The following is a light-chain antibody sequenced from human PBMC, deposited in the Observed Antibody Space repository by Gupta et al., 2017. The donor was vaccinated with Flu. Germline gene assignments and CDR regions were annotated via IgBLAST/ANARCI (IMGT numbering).Light chain of an antibody. CDR3: QHSSNYGLT. V-gene: IGKV1-5*03. J-gene: IGKJ1*01. Sequence: DIQMTQSPSTLSASVGDRVTITCRASQNIETWLAWYQQKPGKAPNLLIHKASILQTGVPSRFSGSASGTYCSLTISSLQPDDVATYFCQHSSNYGLTFGQGTKLAIK. CDR2: KAS. CDR1: QNIETW.